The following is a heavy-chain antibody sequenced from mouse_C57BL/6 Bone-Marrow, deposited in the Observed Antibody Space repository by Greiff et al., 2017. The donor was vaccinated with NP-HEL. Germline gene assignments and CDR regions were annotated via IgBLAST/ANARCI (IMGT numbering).Heavy chain of an antibody. CDR1: GFTITDYY. Sequence: VQLQQSGAELVKPGASVTLSCTASGFTITDYYMHWVKQRPEQGLEWIGRIDPEDGETKYAPKFQGKATMTSDKSSNTAHLQLSSLTSEDTAVYYCAPITTVVASDYWGQGTTLTVSS. V-gene: IGHV14-2*01. CDR2: IDPEDGET. J-gene: IGHJ2*01. D-gene: IGHD1-1*01. CDR3: APITTVVASDY.